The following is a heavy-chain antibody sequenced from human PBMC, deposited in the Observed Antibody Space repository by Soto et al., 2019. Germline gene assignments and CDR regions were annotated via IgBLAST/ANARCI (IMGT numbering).Heavy chain of an antibody. CDR3: ARDKVGSSWYGDNWFDP. CDR1: GGTFSSYA. J-gene: IGHJ5*02. V-gene: IGHV1-69*13. Sequence: SVKVSCKASGGTFSSYAISWVRQAPGQGLEWMGGIIPIFGTANYAQKFQGRVTITADESTSTAYMELSSLRSEDTAVYYCARDKVGSSWYGDNWFDPWGQGTLVTVSS. CDR2: IIPIFGTA. D-gene: IGHD6-13*01.